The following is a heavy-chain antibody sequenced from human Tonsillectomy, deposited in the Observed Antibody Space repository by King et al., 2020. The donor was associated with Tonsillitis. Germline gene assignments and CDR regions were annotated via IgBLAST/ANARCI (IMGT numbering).Heavy chain of an antibody. CDR1: GDSFSSYY. CDR2: INTSGST. CDR3: ARDLYVGYP. D-gene: IGHD2-15*01. Sequence: QLQESGPGLVKPSETLSLTCSVSGDSFSSYYWSWIRQPAGKGLEWIGRINTSGSTNSNPSLKSRVTMSVDMSKNQFSLKLTSVTAADTAVYYCARDLYVGYPWGQGTLVTVSS. J-gene: IGHJ5*02. V-gene: IGHV4-4*07.